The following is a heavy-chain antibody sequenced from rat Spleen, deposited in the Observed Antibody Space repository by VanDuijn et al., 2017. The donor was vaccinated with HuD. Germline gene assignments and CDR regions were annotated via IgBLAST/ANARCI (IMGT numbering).Heavy chain of an antibody. Sequence: EVQLVETGGGLVQPGRSLKLSCVASGFTFSSYWMYWIRQAPGKGLEWVSSINTDGGSTYYPDSVKGRFTNSRDNAENTVYLQMNSLRSEDTATYYCVKDRESGYGFDYWGQGVMVTVSS. D-gene: IGHD4-3*01. V-gene: IGHV5-58*01. CDR2: INTDGGST. CDR3: VKDRESGYGFDY. J-gene: IGHJ2*01. CDR1: GFTFSSYW.